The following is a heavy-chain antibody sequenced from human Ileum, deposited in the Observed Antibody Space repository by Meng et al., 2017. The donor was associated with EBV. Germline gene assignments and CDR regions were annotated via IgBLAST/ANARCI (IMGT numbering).Heavy chain of an antibody. Sequence: EVQLVESGGALVQLGGSWRLSCAASGFTFSSYWMHWVRQVPGKGLVWVSRINENGATTTYADSVRGRFTIFRDNAKNTLYLQMNSLRAEDTAVYYCSRDLVGSDDYWGQGTLVTVSS. CDR2: INENGATT. CDR1: GFTFSSYW. CDR3: SRDLVGSDDY. J-gene: IGHJ4*02. V-gene: IGHV3-74*01. D-gene: IGHD6-6*01.